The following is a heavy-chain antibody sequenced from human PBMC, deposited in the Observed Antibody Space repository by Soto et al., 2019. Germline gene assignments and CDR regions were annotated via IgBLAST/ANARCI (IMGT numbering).Heavy chain of an antibody. Sequence: QVQLQQSGPGLVKPSQTLSLMCDISGDSVSSVTATWSWIRQSPSRGLEWLGGTYYRSKWYYDYEVSVKSRIVITPDTSKNQLTLDLNSVTPEDTAVYFCARDGSGFHWYFDVWGRGTLVTVSS. J-gene: IGHJ2*01. CDR2: TYYRSKWYY. V-gene: IGHV6-1*01. D-gene: IGHD6-19*01. CDR3: ARDGSGFHWYFDV. CDR1: GDSVSSVTAT.